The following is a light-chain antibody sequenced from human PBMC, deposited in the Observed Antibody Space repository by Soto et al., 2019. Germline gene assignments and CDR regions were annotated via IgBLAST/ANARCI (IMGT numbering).Light chain of an antibody. CDR1: QTISNY. CDR2: TAS. J-gene: IGKJ1*01. V-gene: IGKV1-39*01. CDR3: QQSYSSPQT. Sequence: DIQMTQSPSSLSASVGDRVSITCRAGQTISNYLNWYQQRPGKAPKLLIYTASNLQSGVPSRFSGSGSGTDFTLTISSLQPEDFATYYCQQSYSSPQTFGQGTKVEIK.